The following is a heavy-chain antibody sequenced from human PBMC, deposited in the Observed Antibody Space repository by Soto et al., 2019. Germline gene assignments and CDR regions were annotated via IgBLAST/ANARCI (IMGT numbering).Heavy chain of an antibody. J-gene: IGHJ4*02. V-gene: IGHV3-30*18. CDR3: AKEARIERSYRSRWFHFDY. Sequence: GGSLRLSCAASGFTFRSYVMHGVREAPGKGLEWVAVISYDGSNKYYADSVKGRFTISRDNSKNTLYLQMNSLRAEDTAVYYCAKEARIERSYRSRWFHFDYWGQGTLVTVSS. CDR2: ISYDGSNK. D-gene: IGHD6-19*01. CDR1: GFTFRSYV.